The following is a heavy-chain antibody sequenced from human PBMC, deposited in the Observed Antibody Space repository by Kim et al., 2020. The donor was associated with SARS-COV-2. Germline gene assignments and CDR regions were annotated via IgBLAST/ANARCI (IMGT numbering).Heavy chain of an antibody. CDR3: MSGGRIF. J-gene: IGHJ4*02. CDR1: GFTFSDYE. Sequence: GGSLRLSCAVSGFTFSDYEMHWVRQAPGKGLEWVSYITATSDTIYYADSVRGRFTISRDNAKNSLYLQMNGLRAEDTATYYCMSGGRIFWGQVTLVTVSS. V-gene: IGHV3-48*03. D-gene: IGHD1-26*01. CDR2: ITATSDTI.